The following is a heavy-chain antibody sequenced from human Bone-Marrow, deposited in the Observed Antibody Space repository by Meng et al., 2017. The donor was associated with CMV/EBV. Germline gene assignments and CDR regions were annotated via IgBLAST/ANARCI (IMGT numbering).Heavy chain of an antibody. J-gene: IGHJ5*02. V-gene: IGHV4-61*01. CDR3: ARGGRYYDFWSGYYKNNWFDP. CDR2: IYDSGST. CDR1: GSYY. Sequence: GSYYWSWIRQPPGKGLEWIGYIYDSGSTNYNPSRKSRVTISVDTSKNQFSLKLSSVTAADTAVYYCARGGRYYDFWSGYYKNNWFDPWGQGTLVTVSS. D-gene: IGHD3-3*01.